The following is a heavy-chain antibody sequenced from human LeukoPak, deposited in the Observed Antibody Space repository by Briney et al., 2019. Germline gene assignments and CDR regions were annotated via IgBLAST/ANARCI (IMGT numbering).Heavy chain of an antibody. CDR1: GGSFSGYY. CDR3: ASSLLRYFDWGFDY. Sequence: PSETLSLTCAVYGGSFSGYYWNWIRQPPGKGLEWIGEINHSGSTNYNPSLKSRVTISVDTSKNQFSLKLSSVTAADTAVYYCASSLLRYFDWGFDYWGQGTLVTVSS. CDR2: INHSGST. V-gene: IGHV4-34*01. J-gene: IGHJ4*02. D-gene: IGHD3-9*01.